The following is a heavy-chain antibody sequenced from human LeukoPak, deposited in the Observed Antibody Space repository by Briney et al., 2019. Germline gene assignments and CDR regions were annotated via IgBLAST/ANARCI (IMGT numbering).Heavy chain of an antibody. V-gene: IGHV1-69*13. CDR3: ARGGFHYDILTGRRTNPPDY. J-gene: IGHJ4*02. CDR2: IIPIFGTA. CDR1: GGTFSSYA. Sequence: SAKVSCKASGGTFSSYAISWVRQAPGQGLEWMGGIIPIFGTANYAQKFQGRVTITADESTSTAYMELSSLRSEDTAVYYCARGGFHYDILTGRRTNPPDYWGQGTLVTVSS. D-gene: IGHD3-9*01.